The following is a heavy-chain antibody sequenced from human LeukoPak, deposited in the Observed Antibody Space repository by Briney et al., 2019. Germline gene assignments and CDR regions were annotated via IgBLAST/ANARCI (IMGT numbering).Heavy chain of an antibody. Sequence: SETLSLTCTVSGGSISSGGYCWSWIRQHPGKGLEWIGYIYYSGSTYYNPSLKSRVTISVDTSKNQFSLKLSSVTAADTAVYYCARDLGYCSGGSCSPGGYFDYWGQGTLVTVSS. CDR2: IYYSGST. J-gene: IGHJ4*02. D-gene: IGHD2-15*01. V-gene: IGHV4-31*03. CDR3: ARDLGYCSGGSCSPGGYFDY. CDR1: GGSISSGGYC.